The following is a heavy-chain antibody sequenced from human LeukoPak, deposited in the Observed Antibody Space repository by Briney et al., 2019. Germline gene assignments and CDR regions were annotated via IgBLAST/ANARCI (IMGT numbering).Heavy chain of an antibody. V-gene: IGHV4-34*01. CDR3: ARHYYDSSGYYPWYFDY. Sequence: SETLSLTCAVYGGSFSGYYWSWIRQPPGKGLEWIGEINHSGSTIYNPSLKSRVTISVDTSKKQFSLKLTSVTAADTAVYYCARHYYDSSGYYPWYFDYWGQGTLVTVSS. J-gene: IGHJ4*02. CDR2: INHSGST. D-gene: IGHD3-22*01. CDR1: GGSFSGYY.